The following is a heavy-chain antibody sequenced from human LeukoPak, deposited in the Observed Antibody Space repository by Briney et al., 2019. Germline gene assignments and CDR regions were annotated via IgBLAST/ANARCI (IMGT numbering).Heavy chain of an antibody. D-gene: IGHD3-22*01. J-gene: IGHJ4*02. CDR2: ISSSGSTI. Sequence: GGSLRLSCAASGFTFSNYYMSWIRQAPGKGLEWVSYISSSGSTIYYADSVKGRFTISRDNAKNSLYLQMNSLRAEDTAVYYCAKDITLITVDYWGQGTLVTVSS. CDR3: AKDITLITVDY. V-gene: IGHV3-11*01. CDR1: GFTFSNYY.